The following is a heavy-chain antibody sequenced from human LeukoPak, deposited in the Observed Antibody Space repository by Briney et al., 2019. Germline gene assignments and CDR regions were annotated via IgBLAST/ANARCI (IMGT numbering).Heavy chain of an antibody. CDR2: IKQDGSVK. J-gene: IGHJ5*02. Sequence: GGSLRLSCVASGFTFSYYSMSWVRQAPGKGLEWVANIKQDGSVKYYVDSVKGRFTISRDNAKNSLYLQMNSLRAEDTAVYYCAREDLNNWFDPWGQGTLVTVSS. D-gene: IGHD3-3*01. CDR1: GFTFSYYS. V-gene: IGHV3-7*03. CDR3: AREDLNNWFDP.